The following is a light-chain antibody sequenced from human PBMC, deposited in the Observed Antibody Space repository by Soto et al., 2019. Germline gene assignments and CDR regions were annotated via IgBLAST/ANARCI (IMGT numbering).Light chain of an antibody. Sequence: QSVLTQPPSASGTHGRRVTISCSGSSSKIGANIVNWYQQFPGTAPKLLIYSNDQRPSGVPDRFSASKSDTSASLAISGLQPEDEAQYYCAAWEDSLIGLGVVFGGGTNITVL. CDR2: SND. V-gene: IGLV1-44*01. CDR3: AAWEDSLIGLGVV. J-gene: IGLJ2*01. CDR1: SSKIGANI.